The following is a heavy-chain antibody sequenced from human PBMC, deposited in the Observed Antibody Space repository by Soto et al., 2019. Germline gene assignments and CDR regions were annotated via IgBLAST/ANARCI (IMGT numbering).Heavy chain of an antibody. D-gene: IGHD5-18*01. Sequence: PSETLSLTCAVYGGSFSGYYWSWIRQPPGKGLEWIGEINHSGSTNYNPSLKSRVTISVDTSKNQFSLKLSSVTAADTAVYYCARGPSAYSPKGVRIWFDPWGQGTLVTVSS. V-gene: IGHV4-34*01. CDR1: GGSFSGYY. CDR2: INHSGST. J-gene: IGHJ5*02. CDR3: ARGPSAYSPKGVRIWFDP.